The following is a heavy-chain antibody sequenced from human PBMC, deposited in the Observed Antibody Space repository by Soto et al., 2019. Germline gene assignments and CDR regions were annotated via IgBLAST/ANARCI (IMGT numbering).Heavy chain of an antibody. D-gene: IGHD6-13*01. CDR2: IYWDDDK. CDR1: GFSLSTSGVG. CDR3: AHRQGIAAAEEYFQH. V-gene: IGHV2-5*02. J-gene: IGHJ1*01. Sequence: QITLKESGPTLVKPTQTLTLTCTFSGFSLSTSGVGVGWIRQPPGKALEWLALIYWDDDKRYSPSLKSRLTIXRDXTXIQVVLTMTNMDPVDTATYYCAHRQGIAAAEEYFQHWGQGTLVTVSS.